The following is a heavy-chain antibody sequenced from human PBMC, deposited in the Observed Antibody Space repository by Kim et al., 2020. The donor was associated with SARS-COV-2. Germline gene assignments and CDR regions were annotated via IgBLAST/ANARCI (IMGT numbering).Heavy chain of an antibody. J-gene: IGHJ4*02. CDR3: ARWRLVSTGSSPFDY. D-gene: IGHD6-6*01. Sequence: PSFQGQLTISADNSISTAYLQWSSLKASDTAMYYCARWRLVSTGSSPFDYWGQGTLVTVSS. V-gene: IGHV5-51*01.